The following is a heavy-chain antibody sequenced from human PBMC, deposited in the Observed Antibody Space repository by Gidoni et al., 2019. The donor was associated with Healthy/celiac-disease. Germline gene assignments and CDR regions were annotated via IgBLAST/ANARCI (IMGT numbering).Heavy chain of an antibody. CDR2: IYYSGST. D-gene: IGHD3-3*01. J-gene: IGHJ3*02. CDR1: GGSISSYY. Sequence: QVQLQESGPGLVKPSETLSLTCTVSGGSISSYYWSWIRQPPGKGLEWIGYIYYSGSTNYNPSLKSRVTISVDTSKNQFSLKLSSVTAADTAVYYCARDFWGILEGGFDIWGQGTMVTVSS. V-gene: IGHV4-59*01. CDR3: ARDFWGILEGGFDI.